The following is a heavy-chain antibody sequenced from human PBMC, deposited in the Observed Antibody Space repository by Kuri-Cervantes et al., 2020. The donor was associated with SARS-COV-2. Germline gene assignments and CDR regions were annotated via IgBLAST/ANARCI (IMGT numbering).Heavy chain of an antibody. D-gene: IGHD3-3*01. Sequence: SVKVSCKASGYTFTGYYMHWVRQAPGQGLEWMGRINPNSGGTNYAQKFQGRVTMTMDTSISTAYMDLSRLRSDDTVVYYCARRPDGDFWSGYYLWGQGTLVNVSS. CDR3: ARRPDGDFWSGYYL. J-gene: IGHJ5*02. CDR1: GYTFTGYY. V-gene: IGHV1-2*05. CDR2: INPNSGGT.